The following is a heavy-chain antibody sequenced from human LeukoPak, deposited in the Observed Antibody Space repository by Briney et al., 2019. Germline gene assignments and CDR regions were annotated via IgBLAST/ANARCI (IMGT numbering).Heavy chain of an antibody. D-gene: IGHD3-10*01. V-gene: IGHV3-23*01. CDR1: GFSFSNYA. Sequence: GGSLRLSCAGSGFSFSNYAMSWVRQAPGKGLEWVSVIGSGGSTYYSDSVKGRFTISRDNSKNTLYLQMNSLRAEDTAVYYCATGPMGRGVSYPFDYWGREPWSPSPQ. CDR2: IGSGGST. J-gene: IGHJ4*02. CDR3: ATGPMGRGVSYPFDY.